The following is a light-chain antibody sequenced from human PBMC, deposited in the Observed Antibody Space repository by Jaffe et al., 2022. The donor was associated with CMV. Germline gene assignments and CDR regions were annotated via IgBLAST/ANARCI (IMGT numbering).Light chain of an antibody. CDR2: DVS. CDR1: SSDIGGYNY. Sequence: QSALTQPASVSGSLGQSITISCTGTSSDIGGYNYVSWYQQRPGKAPKLMIHDVSNRPSGVSNRFSGSKSGNTASLTISGLQAEDEADYYCTSYTTRSTPVFGGGTKLTVL. CDR3: TSYTTRSTPV. V-gene: IGLV2-14*03. J-gene: IGLJ2*01.